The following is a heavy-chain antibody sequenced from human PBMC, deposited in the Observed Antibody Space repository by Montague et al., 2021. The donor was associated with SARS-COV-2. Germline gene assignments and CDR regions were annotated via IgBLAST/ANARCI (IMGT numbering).Heavy chain of an antibody. Sequence: SETLSLTCTVSGYSISSGDYWGWIRHPPGKGLEGIGRSYRNGNTYYNPSLKSRVTISVDTSKNKFSLKLRSVTAADTAAYYCARVSISYDPDDASYGMDVWGQGTTVTVSS. CDR2: SYRNGNT. CDR1: GYSISSGDY. D-gene: IGHD1-1*01. J-gene: IGHJ6*02. V-gene: IGHV4-38-2*02. CDR3: ARVSISYDPDDASYGMDV.